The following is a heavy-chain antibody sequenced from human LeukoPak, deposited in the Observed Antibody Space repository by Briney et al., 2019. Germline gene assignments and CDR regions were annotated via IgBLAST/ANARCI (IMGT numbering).Heavy chain of an antibody. CDR3: ARRSSGTYPGDYFDY. CDR1: GYSFNNNW. V-gene: IGHV5-51*01. D-gene: IGHD1-26*01. J-gene: IGHJ4*02. Sequence: GESLKISCKGSGYSFNNNWIVWVRQKPEEGLEWMGSIYPGDSDTRSSPSLPDHVAISVVKSLSTTYLQWSSLKASDSAMYYCARRSSGTYPGDYFDYWGQGALVTVSS. CDR2: IYPGDSDT.